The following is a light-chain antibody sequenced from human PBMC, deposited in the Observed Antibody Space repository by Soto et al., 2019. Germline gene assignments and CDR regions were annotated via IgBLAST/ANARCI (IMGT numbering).Light chain of an antibody. CDR1: SSDVGAYNR. Sequence: QSALTQPPSVSGSPGQSVTISCTGTSSDVGAYNRVSWYQQPPRTVPKLMIFEVSNRPSGVPDRFSGSKSGNTASLTISGLQAEDEADYYCLSYTSDRTFVFGGGTQLTVL. J-gene: IGLJ3*02. CDR2: EVS. CDR3: LSYTSDRTFV. V-gene: IGLV2-18*02.